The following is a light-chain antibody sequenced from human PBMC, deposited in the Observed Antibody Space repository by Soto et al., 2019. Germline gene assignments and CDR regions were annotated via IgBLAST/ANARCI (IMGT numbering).Light chain of an antibody. CDR2: WAS. Sequence: DIVMTQSPDSLAVSLGEGATISCKSSQTLLYSSDKKNYLAWYQQKSGQSPKLLIYWASTRESGVPDRFTGGGSGTDFTLTISGLQAEDVALYDCQQYYTTPYTFGQGTKLEIK. CDR1: QTLLYSSDKKNY. V-gene: IGKV4-1*01. CDR3: QQYYTTPYT. J-gene: IGKJ2*01.